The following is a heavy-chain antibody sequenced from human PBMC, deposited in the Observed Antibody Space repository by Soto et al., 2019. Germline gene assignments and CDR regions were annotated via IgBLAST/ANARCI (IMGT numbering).Heavy chain of an antibody. V-gene: IGHV1-18*01. D-gene: IGHD4-17*01. CDR3: ARTNDGDYLKDAFDI. CDR2: ISAYNGNT. Sequence: QVQLVQSGAEVKKPGASVKVSCKASGYTFTSYGISWVRQAPGQGLEWMGWISAYNGNTNYAKKLQGRVTMTTDTPTSTAYMELRSLRSDDPAVYYCARTNDGDYLKDAFDIWGQGTMVTVSS. CDR1: GYTFTSYG. J-gene: IGHJ3*02.